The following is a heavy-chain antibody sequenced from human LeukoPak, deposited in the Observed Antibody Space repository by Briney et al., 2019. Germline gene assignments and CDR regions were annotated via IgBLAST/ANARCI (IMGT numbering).Heavy chain of an antibody. CDR3: ARIGTASRLNWFDP. CDR1: GDSIDSGGYY. J-gene: IGHJ5*02. V-gene: IGHV4-31*03. CDR2: IYYDGRT. D-gene: IGHD6-6*01. Sequence: SQTLSLTCSVSGDSIDSGGYYWSWLRQHPGTGLEWIGHIYYDGRTYQNPSLKSRVIISVDTSKNQFSLNVSSVTAADTAVYFCARIGTASRLNWFDPWGQGTLVTVSS.